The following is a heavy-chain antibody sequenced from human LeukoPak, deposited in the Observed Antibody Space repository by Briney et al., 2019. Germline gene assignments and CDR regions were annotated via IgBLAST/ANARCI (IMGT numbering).Heavy chain of an antibody. D-gene: IGHD6-19*01. Sequence: PSETLSLTCAVYGGSFSDNYWSWIRQPPGKGLEWLGDIHHSGSTNYNPSLKSRVTISVDTSKNQFSLKLSSVTAADTAVYYCARGPRSSGRRGAFDIWGQGTMVTVSS. CDR2: IHHSGST. J-gene: IGHJ3*02. V-gene: IGHV4-34*01. CDR1: GGSFSDNY. CDR3: ARGPRSSGRRGAFDI.